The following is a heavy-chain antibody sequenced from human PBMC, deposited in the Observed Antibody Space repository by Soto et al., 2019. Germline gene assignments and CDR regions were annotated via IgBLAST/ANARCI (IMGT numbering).Heavy chain of an antibody. J-gene: IGHJ4*02. Sequence: SETLSLTCTVSGGAISTYYWSWIRQPPGKGLEWIGYIYYSGSTNYNPSLKSRVTISVDTSKNQFSLKLSSVTAADTAVYYCARSARWNFDYWGQGTLVTVSS. D-gene: IGHD3-3*01. V-gene: IGHV4-59*01. CDR1: GGAISTYY. CDR2: IYYSGST. CDR3: ARSARWNFDY.